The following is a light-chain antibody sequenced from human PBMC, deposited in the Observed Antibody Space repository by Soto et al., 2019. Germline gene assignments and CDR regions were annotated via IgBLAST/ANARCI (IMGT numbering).Light chain of an antibody. V-gene: IGKV3-11*01. CDR2: DAS. J-gene: IGKJ3*01. Sequence: PGERRTFSCRASQSVSSYLAWYQQKPGQAPRLLIYDASNRATGIPARFSGSGSGKAFSLTVSRPGPSGLAVYSCQQSATLGAGTKVDIK. CDR3: QQSAT. CDR1: QSVSSY.